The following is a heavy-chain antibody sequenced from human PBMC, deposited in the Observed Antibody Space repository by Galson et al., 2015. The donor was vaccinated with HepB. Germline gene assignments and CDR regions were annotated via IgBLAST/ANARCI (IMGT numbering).Heavy chain of an antibody. CDR1: GYSFTNYW. Sequence: QSGAEVKKPGESLRISCKGSGYSFTNYWITWVRQLPGKGLEWMGRIDPSDPTDSYTNYSPSFQGQVTIPIDKSISTAYLQWSSLKASDTAIYCARDGSGSYLDYSYFDPWGQGTLVTVSS. J-gene: IGHJ4*02. CDR3: ARDGSGSYLDYSYFDP. D-gene: IGHD3-10*01. CDR2: IDPSDPTDSYT. V-gene: IGHV5-10-1*01.